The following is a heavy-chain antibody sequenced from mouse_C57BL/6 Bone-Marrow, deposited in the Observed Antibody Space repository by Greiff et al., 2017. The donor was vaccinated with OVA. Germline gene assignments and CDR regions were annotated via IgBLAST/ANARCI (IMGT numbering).Heavy chain of an antibody. CDR2: IWSGGST. J-gene: IGHJ2*01. Sequence: VQLQQSGPGLVQPAQSLSISCTVSGFSLSSYGVHWVRQSPGKGLEWVGVIWSGGSTDYNAAFISRLSISKDNSKSQVYFKMNSLQADDTAIYYCARNHLYDGYYGFDYSGQGTTLTVSS. CDR1: GFSLSSYG. D-gene: IGHD2-3*01. V-gene: IGHV2-2*01. CDR3: ARNHLYDGYYGFDY.